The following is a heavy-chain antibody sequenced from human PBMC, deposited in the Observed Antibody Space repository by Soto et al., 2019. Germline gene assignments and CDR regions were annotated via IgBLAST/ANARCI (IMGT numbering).Heavy chain of an antibody. Sequence: EVQLVESGGGLVQPGGSLRLSCAASGFTFSTYTMNWVRQAPGKGLEWISYISSSGSPIYYADSVKGRFTISRDNAKNSLYLQMNSLRDEDAAVYYCATPPRDDYDGSGHHGDTNWGQGTLVTVSS. J-gene: IGHJ4*02. V-gene: IGHV3-48*02. CDR3: ATPPRDDYDGSGHHGDTN. CDR1: GFTFSTYT. D-gene: IGHD3-22*01. CDR2: ISSSGSPI.